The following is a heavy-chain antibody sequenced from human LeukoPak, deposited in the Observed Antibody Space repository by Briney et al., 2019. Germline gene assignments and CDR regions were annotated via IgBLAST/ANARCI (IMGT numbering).Heavy chain of an antibody. CDR3: ATASKCSGSFYTTDH. CDR1: GFSFASYG. Sequence: GGSLRLSCAASGFSFASYGMHWVRQAPGKGLERVAVIWYDGSQKYYADSVKGRFTISRDNSKYTLYLQMDSLRAEDTAIYYCATASKCSGSFYTTDHWGQGTLVTVSS. CDR2: IWYDGSQK. D-gene: IGHD3-10*02. V-gene: IGHV3-33*01. J-gene: IGHJ5*02.